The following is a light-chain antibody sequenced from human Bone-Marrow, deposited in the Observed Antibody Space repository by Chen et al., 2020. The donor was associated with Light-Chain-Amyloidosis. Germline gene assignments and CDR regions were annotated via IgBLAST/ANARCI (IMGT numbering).Light chain of an antibody. J-gene: IGLJ3*02. CDR2: EDD. Sequence: NFMLTQPHSVSESPGKTVIISSTRSSGSIAPNYVQWDQQRPGSSPTTVIYEDDKRPSGVPDRFSGSIDRSSNSASLTISGLKTEDEADYYCQYYQGSSQGVFGGGTKLTVL. V-gene: IGLV6-57*01. CDR3: QYYQGSSQGV. CDR1: SGSIAPNY.